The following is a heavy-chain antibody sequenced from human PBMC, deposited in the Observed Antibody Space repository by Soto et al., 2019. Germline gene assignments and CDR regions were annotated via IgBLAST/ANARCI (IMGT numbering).Heavy chain of an antibody. Sequence: GVSLRLSCAASGFTFSSYSMNWVRQAPGKGLEWVSYISSSSSTIYYADSVKGRFTISRDNAKNSVFLQMNSLRAEATAVYYWARGRSGSYSFDYWGQGTLVTVSS. CDR2: ISSSSSTI. V-gene: IGHV3-48*04. CDR3: ARGRSGSYSFDY. J-gene: IGHJ4*02. D-gene: IGHD3-10*01. CDR1: GFTFSSYS.